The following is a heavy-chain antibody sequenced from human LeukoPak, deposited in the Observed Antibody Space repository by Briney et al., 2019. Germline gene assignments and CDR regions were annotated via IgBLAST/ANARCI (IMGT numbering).Heavy chain of an antibody. D-gene: IGHD3-10*01. CDR2: IKQDGSEK. CDR3: ARDQYSYGSGNYYKSFDY. V-gene: IGHV3-7*01. Sequence: PGGSPRLSCAASGFTFSNYWMTWVRQAPGKGLEWVANIKQDGSEKYYVDSVKGRFSISRDNAKNSLYLQMNSLRAEDTAIYYCARDQYSYGSGNYYKSFDYWGQGTLVTVSS. CDR1: GFTFSNYW. J-gene: IGHJ4*02.